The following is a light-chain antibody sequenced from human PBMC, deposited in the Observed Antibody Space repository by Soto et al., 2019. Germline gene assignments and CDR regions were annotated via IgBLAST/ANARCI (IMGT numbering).Light chain of an antibody. V-gene: IGKV1-39*01. CDR3: QHSYSTPRT. J-gene: IGKJ1*01. CDR1: QSISSY. Sequence: DIPMTQSPSSLSASVGDRVTITCRASQSISSYLNWYQQKPGKAPQLMIYAASSSQSGVPSRFSGSGSGTDFTLTISSLQPEDFATYYCQHSYSTPRTFGQGTKVEIK. CDR2: AAS.